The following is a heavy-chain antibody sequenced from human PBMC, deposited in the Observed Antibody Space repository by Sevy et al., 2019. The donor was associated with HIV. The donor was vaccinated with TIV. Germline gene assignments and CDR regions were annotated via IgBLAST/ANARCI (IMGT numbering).Heavy chain of an antibody. CDR2: IYHSGYS. CDR1: GDSISSDYY. J-gene: IGHJ4*02. V-gene: IGHV4-38-2*02. CDR3: ARAIGTQVAGLYYFDY. D-gene: IGHD6-19*01. Sequence: SETLSLTCNVSGDSISSDYYWGWIRQPPGKGLEWIGSIYHSGYSYYNPSLKSRVTISVDTSKNQFSLKLSSVIAADTAVFYCARAIGTQVAGLYYFDYWGQGTLVTVSS.